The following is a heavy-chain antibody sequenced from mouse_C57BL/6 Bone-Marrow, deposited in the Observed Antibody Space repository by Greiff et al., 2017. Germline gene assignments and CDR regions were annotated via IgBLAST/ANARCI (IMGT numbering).Heavy chain of an antibody. D-gene: IGHD2-4*01. CDR1: GYSITSGYY. CDR2: ISYDGSN. Sequence: VQLQQSGPGLVKPSQSLSLTCSVTGYSITSGYYWNWIRQFPGNKLEWMGYISYDGSNNYNPSLKNRISITRDTSKNQFFLKLNSVTTEDTATYYCARGDYDDGDWYFDVWGTGTTVTVSS. V-gene: IGHV3-6*01. J-gene: IGHJ1*03. CDR3: ARGDYDDGDWYFDV.